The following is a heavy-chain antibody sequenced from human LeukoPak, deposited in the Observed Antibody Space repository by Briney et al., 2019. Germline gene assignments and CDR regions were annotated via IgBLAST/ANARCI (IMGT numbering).Heavy chain of an antibody. CDR3: ARDTRGESDY. CDR2: ISSSSDTI. CDR1: GFTFSSYS. Sequence: GGSLRLSCAVSGFTFSSYSMNWVRQAPGKGLEWVSYISSSSDTIYYADSVKGRFTISRDNAKKSLYLQMNSLRAEDTAVYYCARDTRGESDYWGQGTLVTVSS. J-gene: IGHJ4*02. D-gene: IGHD2-2*01. V-gene: IGHV3-48*04.